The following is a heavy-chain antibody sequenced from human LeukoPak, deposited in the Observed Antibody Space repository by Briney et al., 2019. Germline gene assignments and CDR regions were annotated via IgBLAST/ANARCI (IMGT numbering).Heavy chain of an antibody. CDR2: ISGGSVDK. CDR1: GFNFSDYY. CDR3: AKDPGVGAFHTIFGVASGYYYYMDV. D-gene: IGHD3-3*01. Sequence: PGGSLRLSCVGSGFNFSDYYMSWIRQAPGKGLEGVLYISGGSVDKNYVDSVRGRFTISRDNSKNTLYLQMNSLRAEDTAVYYCAKDPGVGAFHTIFGVASGYYYYMDVWGKGTTVTVSS. V-gene: IGHV3-11*05. J-gene: IGHJ6*03.